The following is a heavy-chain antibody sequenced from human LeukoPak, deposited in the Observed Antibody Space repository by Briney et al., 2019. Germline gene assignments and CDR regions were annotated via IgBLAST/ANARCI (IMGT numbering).Heavy chain of an antibody. D-gene: IGHD3-10*01. Sequence: GGSXXLSCXASGFTFSSYSXNWVRQAPGXXXEWVSSISSSSSYIYYADSVKGRFTISRDNAKNSLYLQMNSLRAEDTAVYYCARSRGKAFDIWGQGTMVTVSS. CDR2: ISSSSSYI. CDR1: GFTFSSYS. V-gene: IGHV3-21*01. J-gene: IGHJ3*02. CDR3: ARSRGKAFDI.